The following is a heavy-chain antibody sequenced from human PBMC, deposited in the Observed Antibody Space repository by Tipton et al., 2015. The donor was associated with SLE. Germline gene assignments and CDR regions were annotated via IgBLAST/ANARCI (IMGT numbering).Heavy chain of an antibody. CDR2: IYYSGSP. D-gene: IGHD3-3*01. V-gene: IGHV4-39*07. J-gene: IGHJ4*02. CDR3: ASGTLEWSHEPDY. Sequence: TLSLTCSVSGGSITHSNSFWGWIRQPPGKGLEWIGNIYYSGSPYYNPSLKSRATISVNTSKNQFSLRLSSVTAADTAMFYCASGTLEWSHEPDYWGQGTLVTVSS. CDR1: GGSITHSNSF.